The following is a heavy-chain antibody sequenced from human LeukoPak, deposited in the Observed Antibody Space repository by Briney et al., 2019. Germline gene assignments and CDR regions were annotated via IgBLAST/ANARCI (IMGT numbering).Heavy chain of an antibody. D-gene: IGHD3-3*01. V-gene: IGHV3-30*18. CDR3: AKDKTWSGYSTYYYYGMDV. Sequence: GRSLRLSCAASGFTFSSYGMHWVRQAPGKGLGGGAVILYDGIKKYYADSVKGRFTTSRDNSKNTLYLQMNSLRAEDTAVYYCAKDKTWSGYSTYYYYGMDVWGQGTTVTVSS. J-gene: IGHJ6*02. CDR2: ILYDGIKK. CDR1: GFTFSSYG.